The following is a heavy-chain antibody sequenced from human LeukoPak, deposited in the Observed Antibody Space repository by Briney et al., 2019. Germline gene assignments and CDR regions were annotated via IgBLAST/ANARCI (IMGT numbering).Heavy chain of an antibody. V-gene: IGHV3-23*01. D-gene: IGHD2-2*01. Sequence: GGSLRLSCTASGLTYSSFAMSWVSQAPGKGLEWVSVISGSGDSTYYAGSVKGRFTISRDNSKNTLYLQMNSLRAEDTAIYYCAKSSSSNCYSPHDYWGQGTLVTVSS. CDR1: GLTYSSFA. CDR3: AKSSSSNCYSPHDY. CDR2: ISGSGDST. J-gene: IGHJ4*02.